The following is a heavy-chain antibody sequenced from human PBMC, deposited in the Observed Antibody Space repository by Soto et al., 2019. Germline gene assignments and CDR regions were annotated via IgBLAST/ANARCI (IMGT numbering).Heavy chain of an antibody. Sequence: PGGSLRLSCAASGFTFSTYAMSWVRQAPGKGLEWVSTIDDSGGKTYYADSVRGRVTISRDNSKSKLFLQLNSLRAEDTAVYYCAKRGSRYFDYWGQGTLVTVSS. V-gene: IGHV3-23*01. CDR2: IDDSGGKT. CDR1: GFTFSTYA. J-gene: IGHJ4*02. CDR3: AKRGSRYFDY.